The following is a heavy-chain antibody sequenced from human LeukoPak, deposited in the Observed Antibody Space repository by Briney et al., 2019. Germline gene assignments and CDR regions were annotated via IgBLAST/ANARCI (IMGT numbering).Heavy chain of an antibody. Sequence: GGSLRLSCAASGFTFSSYAMHWVRQAPGKGLEWVAVISYDGSNKYYADSVKGRFTISRDNSKNTLYLQMNSLRAEDTAVYYCAREAVAGLYFDYWGQGTLVTVSS. CDR2: ISYDGSNK. D-gene: IGHD6-19*01. V-gene: IGHV3-30-3*01. CDR1: GFTFSSYA. J-gene: IGHJ4*02. CDR3: AREAVAGLYFDY.